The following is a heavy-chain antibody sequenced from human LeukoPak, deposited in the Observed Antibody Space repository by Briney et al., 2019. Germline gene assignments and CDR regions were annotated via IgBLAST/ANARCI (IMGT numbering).Heavy chain of an antibody. V-gene: IGHV3-30*03. D-gene: IGHD6-19*01. CDR3: ARDDAAVAGSLI. CDR2: ISYDGSNK. J-gene: IGHJ3*02. Sequence: GGSLRLSCAASGFTFSSYGMHWVRQAPGKGLEWVAVISYDGSNKYYADSVKGRFTISRDNSKNTLYLQMNSLRAEDTAVYYCARDDAAVAGSLIWGQGTMVTVSS. CDR1: GFTFSSYG.